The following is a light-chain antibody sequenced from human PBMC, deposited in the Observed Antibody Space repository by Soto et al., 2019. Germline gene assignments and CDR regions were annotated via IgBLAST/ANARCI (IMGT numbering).Light chain of an antibody. CDR3: QGYIKWPPGM. Sequence: IVFTQSPGTLSFSPVEIATLSFMPSQSVSSNLAWYQQKPGQAPRLLIYGASTRAPGISARFSGSGSGTEFTLTISSLQSEDFAVYYCQGYIKWPPGMFGPGTKVDI. CDR2: GAS. CDR1: QSVSSN. J-gene: IGKJ1*01. V-gene: IGKV3-15*01.